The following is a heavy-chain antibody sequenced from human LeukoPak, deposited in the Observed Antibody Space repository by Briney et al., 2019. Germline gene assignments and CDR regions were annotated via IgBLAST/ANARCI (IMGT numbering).Heavy chain of an antibody. D-gene: IGHD6-19*01. CDR3: ARATYSSGWFHLQYFDY. V-gene: IGHV1-69*13. J-gene: IGHJ4*02. Sequence: AAVKVPCKASGGTFSSYAISWVRQAPGQGLEWMGGIIPIFGTANYAQKFQGRVTITADESTSTAYMELSSLRSEDTAVYYCARATYSSGWFHLQYFDYWGQGTLVTVSS. CDR2: IIPIFGTA. CDR1: GGTFSSYA.